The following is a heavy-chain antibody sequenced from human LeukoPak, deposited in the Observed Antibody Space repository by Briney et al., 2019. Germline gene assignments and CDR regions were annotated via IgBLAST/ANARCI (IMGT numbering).Heavy chain of an antibody. CDR3: ARAHGYCSGGSCYWFDP. CDR2: ISAYNGNT. Sequence: ASVRVSCKASGYTFTSYGISWVRQAPGQRLEWMGWISAYNGNTNYAQKLQGRVTMTTDTSTSTAYMELRSLRSDDTAVYYCARAHGYCSGGSCYWFDPWGQGTLVTVSS. V-gene: IGHV1-18*01. D-gene: IGHD2-15*01. CDR1: GYTFTSYG. J-gene: IGHJ5*02.